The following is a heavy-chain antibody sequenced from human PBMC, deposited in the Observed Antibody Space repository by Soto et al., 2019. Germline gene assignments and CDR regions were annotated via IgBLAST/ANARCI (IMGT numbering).Heavy chain of an antibody. CDR2: ISYDGSQE. Sequence: QVQLVDSGGGVVQPGRSLILSCAASGFSLSNCGMQWVRQAPGKGLEWVAMISYDGSQEHFIDSVKGRFTISRDNSKNTLYLQMNSLRPEDTAVYYCAKDLYSSGWYNYFDPWGQGTLVTVSS. CDR3: AKDLYSSGWYNYFDP. CDR1: GFSLSNCG. J-gene: IGHJ5*02. V-gene: IGHV3-30*18. D-gene: IGHD6-19*01.